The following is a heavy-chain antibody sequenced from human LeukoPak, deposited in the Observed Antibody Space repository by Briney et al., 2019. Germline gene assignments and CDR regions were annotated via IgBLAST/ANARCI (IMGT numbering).Heavy chain of an antibody. J-gene: IGHJ5*02. CDR3: AKDYCSSTSCYSGWFDP. D-gene: IGHD2-2*02. Sequence: PGGSLRLSCVASGFTFSSYGMSWVRQAPGKGLEWVSAISGGGVNTHYADSVKGRFTISRDNSKNTLYLQMNCLRAEDTAVYYCAKDYCSSTSCYSGWFDPWGQGTLVTVSS. CDR2: ISGGGVNT. CDR1: GFTFSSYG. V-gene: IGHV3-23*01.